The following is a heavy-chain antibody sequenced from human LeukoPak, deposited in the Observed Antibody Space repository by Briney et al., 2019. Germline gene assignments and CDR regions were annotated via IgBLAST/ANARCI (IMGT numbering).Heavy chain of an antibody. J-gene: IGHJ4*02. CDR1: GYTFTGYY. V-gene: IGHV1-2*02. CDR3: ARGYYYYDSNSYFDY. D-gene: IGHD3-22*01. CDR2: INPNSGGT. Sequence: ASVKVSCKASGYTFTGYYMHWVRQAPGQGLEWMGWINPNSGGTNYAQKFQGRVTMTRDTSISTAYMELSRLRSDDTAVYYCARGYYYYDSNSYFDYWGQGTLVTVSS.